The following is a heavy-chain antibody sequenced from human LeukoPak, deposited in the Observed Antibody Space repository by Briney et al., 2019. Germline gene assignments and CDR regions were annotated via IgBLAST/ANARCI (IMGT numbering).Heavy chain of an antibody. Sequence: SETLSLTCAVYGGSSSDYYWSWIRQPPGKGLEWIGEINHSGSTIYNPSLRSRVTISVDTSKNQISLKLSSVTAADTAVYYCARVSVVYGMDVWGRGTTVTVSS. CDR3: ARVSVVYGMDV. CDR2: INHSGST. V-gene: IGHV4-34*01. J-gene: IGHJ6*02. CDR1: GGSSSDYY.